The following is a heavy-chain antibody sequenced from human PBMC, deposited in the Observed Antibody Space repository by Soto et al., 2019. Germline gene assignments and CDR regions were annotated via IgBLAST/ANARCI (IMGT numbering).Heavy chain of an antibody. Sequence: QVQLQESGPGLVKPSGTLSLTCAVSGGSISSSNWWSWVRQPPGKGLEWIGEIYHSGSTNYNPSLKSRVTISVDKSKNQFALKLSSVTAADTAVYYCASSTRYSRNTSYYFDYWGQGTLVTVSS. CDR2: IYHSGST. V-gene: IGHV4-4*02. D-gene: IGHD1-1*01. J-gene: IGHJ4*02. CDR3: ASSTRYSRNTSYYFDY. CDR1: GGSISSSNW.